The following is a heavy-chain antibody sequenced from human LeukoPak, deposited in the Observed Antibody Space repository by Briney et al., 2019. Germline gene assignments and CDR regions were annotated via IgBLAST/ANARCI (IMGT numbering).Heavy chain of an antibody. CDR1: GFTFSNYA. CDR3: AKGKGLAVAGTAGFDY. J-gene: IGHJ4*02. D-gene: IGHD6-19*01. Sequence: GASLRLSCAASGFTFSNYAMSWVRQAPGKGLEWVSAIGGSGSRTYYADSVRGRFTISRDNSKNTLYLQMNSLRAEDTALYYCAKGKGLAVAGTAGFDYWGQGILVTVSS. V-gene: IGHV3-23*01. CDR2: IGGSGSRT.